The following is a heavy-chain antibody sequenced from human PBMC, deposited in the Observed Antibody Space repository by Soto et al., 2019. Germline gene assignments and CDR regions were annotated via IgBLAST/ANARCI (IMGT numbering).Heavy chain of an antibody. CDR3: ARGPSSTSGPS. CDR2: IYYSGST. D-gene: IGHD6-19*01. V-gene: IGHV4-59*01. Sequence: ASGTLSLTCTVSGGSLSSYYWSWIRQPPGKGLEWIGYIYYSGSTNYNPSLKSRVTISVDTSKNQFSLKLSSVTAADTAVYYCARGPSSTSGPSWGQGTLVTVS. J-gene: IGHJ4*02. CDR1: GGSLSSYY.